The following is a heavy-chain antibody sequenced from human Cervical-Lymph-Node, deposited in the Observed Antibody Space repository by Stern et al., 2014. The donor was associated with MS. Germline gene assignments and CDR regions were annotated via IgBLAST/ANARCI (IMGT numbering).Heavy chain of an antibody. CDR1: GYTFTNYY. J-gene: IGHJ5*02. Sequence: QVQLVQYGAEVKKPGASVKVSCKASGYTFTNYYVHWMRQAPGQGLEWMGGINPTGGNTNYAQRFQGRVTMTRDTSTSTVYVELSSLRSEDTAVYFCTRGVAGTPFRFDPWGQGTLVTVSS. D-gene: IGHD2-15*01. CDR2: INPTGGNT. CDR3: TRGVAGTPFRFDP. V-gene: IGHV1-46*03.